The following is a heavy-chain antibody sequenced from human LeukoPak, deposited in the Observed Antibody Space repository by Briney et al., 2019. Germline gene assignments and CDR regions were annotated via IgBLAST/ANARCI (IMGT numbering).Heavy chain of an antibody. D-gene: IGHD1-26*01. CDR1: GFTVSSNY. CDR2: IYSGGST. Sequence: GGSLRLSCAASGFTVSSNYMSWVRQAPGKGLEWVSVIYSGGSTYYADSVKGRSTISRDNSKNTVDLQMSSLRPEDTAVYYCARSGDSKTIDYWGQGTLVTVSS. CDR3: ARSGDSKTIDY. V-gene: IGHV3-53*05. J-gene: IGHJ4*02.